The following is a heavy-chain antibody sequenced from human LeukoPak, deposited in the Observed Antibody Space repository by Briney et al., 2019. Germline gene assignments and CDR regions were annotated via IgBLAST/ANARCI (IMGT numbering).Heavy chain of an antibody. CDR2: ISGSGGST. CDR3: AKESGYSSGWLDY. V-gene: IGHV3-23*01. Sequence: PGGSLRLSCAASGFTFSSYAMSGVRQAPGKGLGWVSAISGSGGSTYYADSVKGRFTISRDNSKNTLYLQMNSLRAEDTAVYYRAKESGYSSGWLDYWGQGTLVTVSS. J-gene: IGHJ4*02. D-gene: IGHD6-19*01. CDR1: GFTFSSYA.